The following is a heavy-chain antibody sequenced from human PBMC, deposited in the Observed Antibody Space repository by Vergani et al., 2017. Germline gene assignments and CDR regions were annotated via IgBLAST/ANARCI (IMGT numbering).Heavy chain of an antibody. D-gene: IGHD2-2*01. Sequence: QVQLQESGPGLVKPSETLSLTCTVSGGSISSYYWSWIRQPPGKGLEWIGYIYYSGSTNYNPSLKSRVTISVDTSKNQFSLKLSSVTAADTAVYYCARVFFPARFAPWGQGTLVTVSS. CDR3: ARVFFPARFAP. J-gene: IGHJ5*02. V-gene: IGHV4-59*01. CDR1: GGSISSYY. CDR2: IYYSGST.